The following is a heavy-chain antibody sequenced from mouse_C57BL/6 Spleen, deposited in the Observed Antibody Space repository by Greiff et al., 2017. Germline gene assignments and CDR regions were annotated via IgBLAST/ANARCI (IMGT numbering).Heavy chain of an antibody. Sequence: VQLQQSGAELVKPGASVKISCKASGYAFSSYWMNWVKQRPGQGLEWIGQIYPGDGDTNYNGKFKGKATLTADKSSSTAYMQLSSLTSEDSAVCCCEKGRLRGYFDVWGTGTTVTVSS. CDR2: IYPGDGDT. J-gene: IGHJ1*03. V-gene: IGHV1-80*01. CDR1: GYAFSSYW. D-gene: IGHD3-2*02. CDR3: EKGRLRGYFDV.